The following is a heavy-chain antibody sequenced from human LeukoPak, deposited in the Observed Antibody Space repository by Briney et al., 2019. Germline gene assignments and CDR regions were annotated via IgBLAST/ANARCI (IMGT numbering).Heavy chain of an antibody. D-gene: IGHD2/OR15-2a*01. V-gene: IGHV3-7*03. CDR3: AKVSTVTTAWFDP. CDR1: GFTFSSYW. CDR2: IKQDGSEK. J-gene: IGHJ5*02. Sequence: SGGSLRLSCAASGFTFSSYWMSWVRQAPGKGLEWVANIKQDGSEKYYVDSVKGRFTISRDNSKNTLYLQMNSLRAEDTAVYYCAKVSTVTTAWFDPWGQGTLVTVFS.